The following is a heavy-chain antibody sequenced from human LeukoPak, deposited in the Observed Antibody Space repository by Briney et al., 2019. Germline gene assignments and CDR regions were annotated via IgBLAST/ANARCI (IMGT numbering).Heavy chain of an antibody. Sequence: GRSLRLSCAASGFTFSSYGMHWVRQAPGKGLEWVAVIWCDGSNKYYADSVKGRFTISRDNSENTLYLQMNSLRAEDTAVYYCAKGDYYYDSSGHDYWGQGTLVTVSS. J-gene: IGHJ4*02. D-gene: IGHD3-22*01. CDR2: IWCDGSNK. CDR3: AKGDYYYDSSGHDY. CDR1: GFTFSSYG. V-gene: IGHV3-33*06.